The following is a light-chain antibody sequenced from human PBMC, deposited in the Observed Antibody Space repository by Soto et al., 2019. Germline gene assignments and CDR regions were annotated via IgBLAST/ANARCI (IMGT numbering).Light chain of an antibody. CDR1: QSVSSD. CDR2: AAS. Sequence: EIVMTQSPATLSVSPGERATLSCRASQSVSSDLAWYQQKPGQPPRLLIYAASARATGIPARFSGSGSGTEFTLTITSLQSEDVAVYYCQQYNNWPLYTFGQGTKWIS. J-gene: IGKJ2*01. V-gene: IGKV3-15*01. CDR3: QQYNNWPLYT.